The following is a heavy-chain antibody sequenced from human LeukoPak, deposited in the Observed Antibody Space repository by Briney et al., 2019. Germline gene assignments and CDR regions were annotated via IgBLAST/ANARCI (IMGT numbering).Heavy chain of an antibody. J-gene: IGHJ5*02. CDR1: GYTFTSYG. CDR2: INPNSGGT. CDR3: ARGRARVAGLTNWFDP. D-gene: IGHD2-15*01. Sequence: GASVKVSCKASGYTFTSYGISWVRQAPGQGLEWMGWINPNSGGTNYAQKFQGRVTMTRDTSISTAYMELSRLRSDDTAVYYCARGRARVAGLTNWFDPWGQGTLVTVSS. V-gene: IGHV1-2*02.